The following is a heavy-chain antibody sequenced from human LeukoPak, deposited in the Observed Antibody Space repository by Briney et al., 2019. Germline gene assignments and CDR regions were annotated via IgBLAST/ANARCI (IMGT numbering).Heavy chain of an antibody. CDR1: GASISSYS. CDR3: ARDRFPEGAFDI. V-gene: IGHV4-4*07. Sequence: PSETLSLTCTVSGASISSYSWSWIRQPAGKGLEWIGRIYSSGSTNYNPSLKSRVTMSADTSKNHFSLKLSSVTAADTAVYYCARDRFPEGAFDIWGQGTMVTVSS. J-gene: IGHJ3*02. CDR2: IYSSGST.